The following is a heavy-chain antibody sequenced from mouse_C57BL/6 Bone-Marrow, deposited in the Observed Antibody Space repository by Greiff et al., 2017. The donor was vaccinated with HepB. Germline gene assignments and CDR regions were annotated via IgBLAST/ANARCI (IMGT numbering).Heavy chain of an antibody. CDR2: IDPNSGGT. J-gene: IGHJ2*01. Sequence: QVQLQQPGAELVKPGASVKLSCKASGYTFTSYWMHWVKQRPGRGLEWIGRIDPNSGGTKYNEKFKSKATLTVDKPSSTADMQLSSLTSEDSAVYYWARCWGYYGSSYRFDYWGQGTTLTVSS. D-gene: IGHD1-1*01. CDR1: GYTFTSYW. CDR3: ARCWGYYGSSYRFDY. V-gene: IGHV1-72*01.